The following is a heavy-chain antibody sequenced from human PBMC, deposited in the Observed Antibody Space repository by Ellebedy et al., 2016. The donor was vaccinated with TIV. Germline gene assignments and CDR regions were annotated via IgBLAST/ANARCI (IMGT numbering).Heavy chain of an antibody. D-gene: IGHD6-19*01. V-gene: IGHV3-30-3*01. CDR3: ALDLDKSSGWYGGAAY. Sequence: PGGSLRLSCAASGFTFNSYAMHWVRQAPGKGLEWVAVISYDGNSKYYADSVKGRFTISRDNSMTTLYLEMNSLRAEDTAVYYCALDLDKSSGWYGGAAYWGQGTLVTVSS. CDR1: GFTFNSYA. J-gene: IGHJ4*02. CDR2: ISYDGNSK.